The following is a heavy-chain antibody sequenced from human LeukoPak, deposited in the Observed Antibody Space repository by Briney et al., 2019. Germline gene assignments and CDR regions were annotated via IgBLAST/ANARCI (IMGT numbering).Heavy chain of an antibody. Sequence: GGSLRLSCAASGFTFSSYSMNWVRQAPGKGLEWVSSISSSSSYIYYADSVEGRFTISRDNAKNSLYLQMNSLRAEDTAVYYCARERRGYSYGEYYFDYWGQGTLVTVSS. CDR1: GFTFSSYS. V-gene: IGHV3-21*01. CDR3: ARERRGYSYGEYYFDY. J-gene: IGHJ4*02. D-gene: IGHD5-18*01. CDR2: ISSSSSYI.